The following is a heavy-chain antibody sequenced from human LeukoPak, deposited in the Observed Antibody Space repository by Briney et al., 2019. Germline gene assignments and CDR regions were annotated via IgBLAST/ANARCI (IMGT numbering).Heavy chain of an antibody. Sequence: TSETLSLTCTVSGXSISSYYGSWIRQPPGKGLEWIGYIYYSGSTNYNPSLKSRVTISVDTSKNQFSLKLSSVTAADTAVYYCARVEEWLRLDYWGQGTLVTVSS. J-gene: IGHJ4*02. V-gene: IGHV4-59*01. CDR1: GXSISSYY. D-gene: IGHD5-12*01. CDR2: IYYSGST. CDR3: ARVEEWLRLDY.